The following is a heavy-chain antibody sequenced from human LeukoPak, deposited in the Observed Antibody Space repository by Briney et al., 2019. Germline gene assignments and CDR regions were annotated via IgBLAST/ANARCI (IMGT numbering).Heavy chain of an antibody. CDR3: ARRYYDILTGYYTGAFDI. J-gene: IGHJ3*02. D-gene: IGHD3-9*01. CDR2: IYYSGST. CDR1: GGSISSSSYY. Sequence: SETLSLTCTVSGGSISSSSYYWSWIRQPPGKGLEWIGSIYYSGSTYYNPSLKSRVTISVDTSKNQFSLKLSSVTAADTAVYYCARRYYDILTGYYTGAFDIWGQGTMVTVSS. V-gene: IGHV4-39*01.